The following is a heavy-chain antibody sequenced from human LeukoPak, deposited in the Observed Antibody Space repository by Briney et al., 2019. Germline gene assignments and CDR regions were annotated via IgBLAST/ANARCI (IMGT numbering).Heavy chain of an antibody. Sequence: SETLSLTCTVSGGSLSSYYWSWIRQPPGKGLEWIGYIYYSGSTNYNPSLKSRVTISVDTSKNQFSLKLSSVTAADTAVYYCARADLLWFGVDYWGQGTLVTVSS. CDR1: GGSLSSYY. CDR2: IYYSGST. D-gene: IGHD3-10*01. CDR3: ARADLLWFGVDY. V-gene: IGHV4-59*01. J-gene: IGHJ4*02.